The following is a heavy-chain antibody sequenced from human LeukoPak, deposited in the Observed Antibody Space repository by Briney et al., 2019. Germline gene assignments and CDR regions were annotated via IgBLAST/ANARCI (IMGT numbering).Heavy chain of an antibody. CDR3: ARVTGYMIEDYFDY. Sequence: SETLSLTCTVSGDSMSDYFWTWIRQPPGKGLEWIGYAADSGSTNYNPSLKSRVTISVDSSTNHFSLRLTSVTAADTAVYYCARVTGYMIEDYFDYWGQGTLVTVSS. CDR2: AADSGST. CDR1: GDSMSDYF. D-gene: IGHD3-9*01. V-gene: IGHV4-59*01. J-gene: IGHJ4*02.